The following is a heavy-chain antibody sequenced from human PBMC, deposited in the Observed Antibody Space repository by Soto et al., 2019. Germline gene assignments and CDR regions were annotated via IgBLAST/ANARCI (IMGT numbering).Heavy chain of an antibody. Sequence: ASVKGSCKASGYTFTSDGISWVRQAPGQGLEWMGWISAYNGNTKYAQKLQGRVTMTTDTSTSTAYMELRSLRSDDTAVYYCARDAAVGLFDYWGQGTLVTVSS. D-gene: IGHD1-26*01. CDR3: ARDAAVGLFDY. CDR1: GYTFTSDG. V-gene: IGHV1-18*01. CDR2: ISAYNGNT. J-gene: IGHJ4*02.